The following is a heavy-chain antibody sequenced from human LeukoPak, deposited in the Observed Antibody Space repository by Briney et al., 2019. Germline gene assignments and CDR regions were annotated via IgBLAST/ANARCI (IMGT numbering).Heavy chain of an antibody. V-gene: IGHV3-23*01. CDR2: ISGSGGST. D-gene: IGHD3-9*01. CDR3: AKDLTPAYPPYYDILTGYFCFDY. Sequence: GGSLRLSCAASGFTFSSYAMSWVRQAPGKGLEWVSAISGSGGSTYYADSVKGRFTISRDNSKNTLYLQMNSLRAEDTAVYYCAKDLTPAYPPYYDILTGYFCFDYWGQGTLVTVSS. J-gene: IGHJ4*02. CDR1: GFTFSSYA.